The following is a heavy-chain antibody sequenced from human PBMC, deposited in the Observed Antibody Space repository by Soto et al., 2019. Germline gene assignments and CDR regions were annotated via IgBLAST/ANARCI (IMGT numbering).Heavy chain of an antibody. CDR1: GYTFINYD. D-gene: IGHD2-8*01. CDR2: MNPDSGNT. V-gene: IGHV1-8*01. Sequence: GASVKVSCKASGYTFINYDINWVRQAPGHGLEWVGWMNPDSGNTGYAQNFQGRVTMTGNTSISSVYMELSSLTSEDAAVYYCARRRGANGWFDLWGQGTLVTVSS. CDR3: ARRRGANGWFDL. J-gene: IGHJ5*02.